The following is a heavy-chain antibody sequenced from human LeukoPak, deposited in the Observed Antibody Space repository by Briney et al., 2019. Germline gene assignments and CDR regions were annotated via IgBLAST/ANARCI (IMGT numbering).Heavy chain of an antibody. Sequence: SVKVSCKASGGTFSSYAISWVRQASGHGLEWIGRISPILAITHYAQRFEGRVTITADESATTAYMELSSLTSEDTALYFCARHYGGNSVTAGFQYWGQGTLVTVSS. CDR1: GGTFSSYA. V-gene: IGHV1-69*04. CDR3: ARHYGGNSVTAGFQY. D-gene: IGHD4-23*01. CDR2: ISPILAIT. J-gene: IGHJ1*01.